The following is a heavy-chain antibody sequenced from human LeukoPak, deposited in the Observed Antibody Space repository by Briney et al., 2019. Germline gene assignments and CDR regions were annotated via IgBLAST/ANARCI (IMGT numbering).Heavy chain of an antibody. J-gene: IGHJ4*02. CDR2: INHSGST. V-gene: IGHV4-34*01. CDR1: GGSFSGYY. CDR3: ASLIAAASDDY. Sequence: SETLSLTCAVYGGSFSGYYWSWIRQPPGKGLEWIGEINHSGSTNYNPSLKSRVTISVDTSENQFSLKLSSVTAADTAVYYCASLIAAASDDYWGQGTLVTVSS. D-gene: IGHD6-13*01.